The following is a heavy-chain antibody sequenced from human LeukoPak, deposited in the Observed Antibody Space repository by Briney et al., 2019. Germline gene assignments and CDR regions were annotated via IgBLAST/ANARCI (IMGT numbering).Heavy chain of an antibody. CDR2: ISGSGGST. J-gene: IGHJ4*02. CDR3: AKVYLGYDYVWGSYRYFDY. D-gene: IGHD3-16*02. CDR1: GFTFSSYA. V-gene: IGHV3-23*01. Sequence: GGSLRLSCAASGFTFSSYAMSWVRQAPGKGLEWVSAISGSGGSTYYADSVKGRFTISRDNSKNTLYLQMNSLRAEDTAVYFCAKVYLGYDYVWGSYRYFDYWGQGTLVTVSS.